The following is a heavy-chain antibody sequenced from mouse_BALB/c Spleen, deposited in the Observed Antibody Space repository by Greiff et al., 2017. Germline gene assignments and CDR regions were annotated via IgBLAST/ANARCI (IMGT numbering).Heavy chain of an antibody. Sequence: VQLQQPGAELVKPGTSVKLSCKASGYNFTSYWINWVKLRPGQGLEWIGDIYPGSGSTNYNEKFKSKATLTVDTSSSTAYMQLSSLASEDSALYYCAREGMVTYFDYWGQGTTLTVSS. CDR2: IYPGSGST. CDR1: GYNFTSYW. V-gene: IGHV1-55*01. J-gene: IGHJ2*01. CDR3: AREGMVTYFDY. D-gene: IGHD2-10*02.